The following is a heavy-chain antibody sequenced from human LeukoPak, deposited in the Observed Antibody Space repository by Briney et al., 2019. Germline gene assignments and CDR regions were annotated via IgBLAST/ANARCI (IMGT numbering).Heavy chain of an antibody. CDR2: IKQDGSER. V-gene: IGHV3-7*03. CDR3: ARAVVGATTPSWFDP. D-gene: IGHD1-26*01. Sequence: GGSLRLSCAASGFTFSSYWMSWVRQAPGRGLEWVANIKQDGSERYYVDSVKGRFTISRDNAKNSLYLQMDSLRAEDTAVYYCARAVVGATTPSWFDPWGQGTLVTVSS. J-gene: IGHJ5*02. CDR1: GFTFSSYW.